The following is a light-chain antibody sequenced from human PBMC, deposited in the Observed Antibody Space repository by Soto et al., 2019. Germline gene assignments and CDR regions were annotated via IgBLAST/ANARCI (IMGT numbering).Light chain of an antibody. CDR3: QQYDNFPIT. J-gene: IGKJ5*01. V-gene: IGKV1-33*01. CDR1: QDISKY. CDR2: DAS. Sequence: DVHMTLSPSSLSASVGYRVTIICQASQDISKYLNWYQQKQGKAPKLLIYDASNLEIGVPSRFSGSGYGTDFNFTISSLQTEDIATYYCQQYDNFPITSGQGTRLEIK.